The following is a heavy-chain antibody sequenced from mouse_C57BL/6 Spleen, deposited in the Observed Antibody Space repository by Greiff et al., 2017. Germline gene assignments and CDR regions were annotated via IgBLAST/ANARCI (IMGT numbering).Heavy chain of an antibody. Sequence: QVQLKQSGAELVKPGASVKISCKASGYAFSSYWMNWVKQRPGKGLEWIGQIYPGDGDTTYTGNFKGKATLTADKSSSTAYMQLSSLTYEDSAVYFCARSRGSTLYDYWGKGTTVTVSS. CDR3: ARSRGSTLYDY. J-gene: IGHJ2*01. V-gene: IGHV1-80*01. CDR2: IYPGDGDT. CDR1: GYAFSSYW. D-gene: IGHD4-1*02.